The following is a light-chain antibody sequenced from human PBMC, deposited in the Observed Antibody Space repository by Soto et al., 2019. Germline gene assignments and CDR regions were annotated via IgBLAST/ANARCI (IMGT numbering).Light chain of an antibody. CDR1: QSVSSY. CDR2: DAS. CDR3: QQYGSSPIT. V-gene: IGKV3D-20*01. J-gene: IGKJ5*01. Sequence: EIVLTHSPATLSLSPGERATLSFMASQSVSSYLAWYQQKPGLAPRLLIYDASSRATGIPDRFSGSGSGTDFTLTISRLEPEDFAVYYCQQYGSSPITFGQGTRLEIK.